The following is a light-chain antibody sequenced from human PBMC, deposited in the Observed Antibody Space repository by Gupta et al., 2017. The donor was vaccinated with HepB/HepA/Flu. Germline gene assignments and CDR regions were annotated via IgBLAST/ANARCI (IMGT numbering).Light chain of an antibody. J-gene: IGKJ5*01. CDR3: QQHSNWPPIT. Sequence: EIVLTQSPDTLSLSPGERATLSCRASQSVSSYLAWYQQKPGQAPRLLIYDASNRATGIPARFSGSGSGTDFTLTISSREPEDFAVYYCQQHSNWPPITFGQGTRLEIK. CDR2: DAS. CDR1: QSVSSY. V-gene: IGKV3-11*01.